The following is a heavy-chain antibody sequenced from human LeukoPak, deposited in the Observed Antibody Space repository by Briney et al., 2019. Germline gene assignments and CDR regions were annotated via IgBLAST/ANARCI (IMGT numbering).Heavy chain of an antibody. D-gene: IGHD5-18*01. CDR1: GGSISTSNYY. V-gene: IGHV4-39*01. J-gene: IGHJ4*02. Sequence: SETLSLTCTVSGGSISTSNYYWGWIRQAPGKGLEWIGSIYNGGGTHYNPSLKSQVTISIDTSKNQFSLNLSSVTAADTAVYYCARYMSSTAQDYWGQGTLVTVSS. CDR3: ARYMSSTAQDY. CDR2: IYNGGGT.